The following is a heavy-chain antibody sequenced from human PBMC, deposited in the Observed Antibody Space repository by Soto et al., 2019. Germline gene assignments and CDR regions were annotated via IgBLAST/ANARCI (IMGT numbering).Heavy chain of an antibody. CDR3: AKTANGWFSAFDI. V-gene: IGHV3-23*01. D-gene: IGHD6-19*01. CDR1: GFTFSSYA. CDR2: ISGSGGTT. J-gene: IGHJ3*02. Sequence: EVQPLESGGGLVQPGGSLRLSCAASGFTFSSYAMSWVRQAPGKGLEWVSAISGSGGTTYYADSVKGRFTFSRDNSKHTLSLQMNSLRAEDTAVYYCAKTANGWFSAFDIWGQGTMVTVSS.